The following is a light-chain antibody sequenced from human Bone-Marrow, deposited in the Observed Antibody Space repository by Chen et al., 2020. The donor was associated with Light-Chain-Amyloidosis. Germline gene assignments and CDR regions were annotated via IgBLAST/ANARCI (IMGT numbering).Light chain of an antibody. V-gene: IGLV1-40*01. CDR3: QTYANATHV. CDR1: SSNIGAGND. J-gene: IGLJ1*01. Sequence: QSLLTQPPSVSGAPGPKVPILCTGSSSNIGAGNDVHWYQQLPGTTPKILIYGNTNRLSGVPSRFSGSKSGTSASLVISGLQPDDEADYHCQTYANATHVFGTGTKVIVL. CDR2: GNT.